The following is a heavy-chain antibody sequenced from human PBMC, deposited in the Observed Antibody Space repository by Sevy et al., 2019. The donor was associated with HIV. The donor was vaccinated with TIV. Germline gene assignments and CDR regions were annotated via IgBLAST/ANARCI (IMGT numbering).Heavy chain of an antibody. V-gene: IGHV3-21*01. J-gene: IGHJ3*02. CDR3: ARPYGSGSWEAFDI. CDR2: ISGSSNYI. D-gene: IGHD3-10*01. Sequence: GGSLRLSCAASGFSFSSYPMNWVRQAPGKGLEWVSSISGSSNYIYYADSLRGRFTISRDNAKNSLYLQMNSLRAEDTAVYYCARPYGSGSWEAFDIWGPGTMVTVSS. CDR1: GFSFSSYP.